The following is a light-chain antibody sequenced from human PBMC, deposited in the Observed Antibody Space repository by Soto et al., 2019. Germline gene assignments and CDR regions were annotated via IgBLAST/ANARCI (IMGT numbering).Light chain of an antibody. J-gene: IGKJ1*01. V-gene: IGKV1-27*01. CDR3: PNYNSAPWT. CDR2: VAS. Sequence: DIQMTQSPSSLSASVGDRVTITCRASEDISNYLAWYQQKSGKVPKLLIYVASTLQSGVPSRFSGSGSGTDFTLTISSLQTDDGATYYGPNYNSAPWTFGQGTKVESK. CDR1: EDISNY.